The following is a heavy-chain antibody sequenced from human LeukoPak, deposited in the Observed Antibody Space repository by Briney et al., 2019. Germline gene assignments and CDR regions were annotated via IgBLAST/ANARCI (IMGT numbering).Heavy chain of an antibody. CDR1: GYTFTGYY. CDR2: INPNSGGT. D-gene: IGHD2-15*01. V-gene: IGHV1-2*06. CDR3: ARGYCSGGSCYFAGDRNWFDP. J-gene: IGHJ5*02. Sequence: ASVKVSCXASGYTFTGYYMHWVRQARGQGLEWMGRINPNSGGTNYAQKFQGRVTMTRDTSISTAYMELSRLRSDDTAVYYCARGYCSGGSCYFAGDRNWFDPWGQGTLVTVSS.